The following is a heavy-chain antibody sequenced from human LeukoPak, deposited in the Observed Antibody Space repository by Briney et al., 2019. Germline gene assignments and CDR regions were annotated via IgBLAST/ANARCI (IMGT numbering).Heavy chain of an antibody. Sequence: GGSLRLSCAASGFTFSSYEMNWVRQAPGKGLEWVSYISSSRSTIDYADSVKGRFTISRDNAKNSLYLQMNSLRAEDTAAYYCARGRKTYYYDSSDNFDYWGQGTLVTVSS. CDR2: ISSSRSTI. J-gene: IGHJ4*02. CDR3: ARGRKTYYYDSSDNFDY. V-gene: IGHV3-48*03. D-gene: IGHD3-22*01. CDR1: GFTFSSYE.